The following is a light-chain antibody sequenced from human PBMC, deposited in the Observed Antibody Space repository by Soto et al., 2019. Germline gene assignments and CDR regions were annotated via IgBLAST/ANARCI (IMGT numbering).Light chain of an antibody. CDR2: GAS. J-gene: IGKJ2*01. Sequence: EIVMTQSPATLSVSPGERATLSCRASQSVSSNLAWYQQKPGQAPRLLIYGASTRATGIPARFSGRGSGTAFTLTISSLQSEDCAVYYCQQCNDWPHTFGQGTKLVIK. CDR1: QSVSSN. V-gene: IGKV3-15*01. CDR3: QQCNDWPHT.